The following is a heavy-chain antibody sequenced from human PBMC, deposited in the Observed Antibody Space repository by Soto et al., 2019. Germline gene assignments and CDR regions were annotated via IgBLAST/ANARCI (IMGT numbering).Heavy chain of an antibody. D-gene: IGHD3-22*01. CDR2: IYYSGST. Sequence: IRQPPGKGLEWIGYIYYSGSTYYNPSLKSRVTISVDTSKNQFSLKLSSVTAADTAVYYCARENYYDLDYWGQGTLVTVSS. V-gene: IGHV4-30-4*01. CDR3: ARENYYDLDY. J-gene: IGHJ4*02.